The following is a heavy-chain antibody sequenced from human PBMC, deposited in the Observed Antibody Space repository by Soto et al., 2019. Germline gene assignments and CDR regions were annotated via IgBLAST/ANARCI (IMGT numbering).Heavy chain of an antibody. Sequence: EVQLLESGGGLVQPGGSLRLSCAASGFTFSSYAMSWVRQAPGKGLEWVSAISGSGGSTYYADSVKGRFTISRDNSKNTLYLQMNSLRDADTAVYYCAKDSYYDSSGYWYFDLWGRGTLVTVSS. CDR3: AKDSYYDSSGYWYFDL. CDR1: GFTFSSYA. CDR2: ISGSGGST. D-gene: IGHD3-22*01. J-gene: IGHJ2*01. V-gene: IGHV3-23*01.